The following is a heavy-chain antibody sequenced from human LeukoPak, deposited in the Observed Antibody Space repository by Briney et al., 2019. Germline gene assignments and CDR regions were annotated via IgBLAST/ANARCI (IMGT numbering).Heavy chain of an antibody. Sequence: GGSLRLSCAASGFAVSSNYMSWVRQAPGKGLEWVSVIYSGGTTYYADHVRGRFTISRDNSKNTLYLQMNSLRAEDTAVYYCGYYDSSGYYDNDYWGQGTLVTVSS. CDR3: GYYDSSGYYDNDY. CDR2: IYSGGTT. D-gene: IGHD3-22*01. CDR1: GFAVSSNY. J-gene: IGHJ4*02. V-gene: IGHV3-53*01.